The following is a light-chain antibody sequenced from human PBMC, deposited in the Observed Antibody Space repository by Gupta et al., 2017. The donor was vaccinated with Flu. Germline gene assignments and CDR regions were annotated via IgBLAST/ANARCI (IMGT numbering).Light chain of an antibody. CDR1: QRVSSDY. Sequence: EIVLTQSPGTLSLSPGERATLSCRASQRVSSDYVAWYQQKPGQAPRLLIYGASRRATNIPDRFSGSGSGTEFSLTISRLEPEDFAVYHCQQDGTLFWTFGQGTKVEMK. J-gene: IGKJ1*01. CDR2: GAS. V-gene: IGKV3-20*01. CDR3: QQDGTLFWT.